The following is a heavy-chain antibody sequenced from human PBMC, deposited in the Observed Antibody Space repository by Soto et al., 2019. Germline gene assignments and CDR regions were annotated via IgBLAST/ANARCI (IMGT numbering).Heavy chain of an antibody. J-gene: IGHJ4*02. CDR1: GFPFSSYA. CDR2: ISYDGSNK. CDR3: ARGGY. Sequence: QVQLVESGGGVVKPGRSLRLSCAASGFPFSSYALHWVRQAPGKGLEWVAVISYDGSNKYYADSVKGRFTISRDNSKNTLYLQMNSLRAEDTAVYYCARGGYWGQGTLVTVSS. V-gene: IGHV3-30-3*01.